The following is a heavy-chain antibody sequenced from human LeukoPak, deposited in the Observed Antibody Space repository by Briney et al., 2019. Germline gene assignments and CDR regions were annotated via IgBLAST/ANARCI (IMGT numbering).Heavy chain of an antibody. CDR3: ARSGWWMATNFDY. CDR1: GFTFSSYW. V-gene: IGHV3-7*01. D-gene: IGHD5-24*01. Sequence: GGSLRLSCAASGFTFSSYWMGWVRQAPGKGLEWVANIKQDGSEKYYVDSVKGRFTISRDNAKNSLYLQMNSLRAEDTAVYYCARSGWWMATNFDYWGQGTMVTVSS. J-gene: IGHJ4*03. CDR2: IKQDGSEK.